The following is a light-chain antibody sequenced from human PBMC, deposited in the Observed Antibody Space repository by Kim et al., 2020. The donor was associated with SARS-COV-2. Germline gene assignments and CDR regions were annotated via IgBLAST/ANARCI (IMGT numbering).Light chain of an antibody. J-gene: IGLJ3*02. V-gene: IGLV1-47*01. CDR2: GSN. CDR3: AAWDDSLSGRV. Sequence: GLRVTIPLSGSTSNIGSHSVHWFQQLPGTAPKILIYGSNYRPSGVPDRFSGSKSGTSASLAISGLRSEDEADYYCAAWDDSLSGRVFGGGTKLTVL. CDR1: TSNIGSHS.